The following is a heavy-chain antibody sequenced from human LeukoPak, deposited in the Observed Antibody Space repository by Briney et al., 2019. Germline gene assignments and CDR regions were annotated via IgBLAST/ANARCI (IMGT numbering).Heavy chain of an antibody. CDR2: IIPIFGTA. Sequence: ASVKVSCKASGGTFSSYAISWVRQAPGQGLEWMGGIIPIFGTANYARKFQGRVTITADKSTSTAYMELSSLRSEDTAVYYCARALGYGDPYYFDYWGQGTLVTVSS. CDR1: GGTFSSYA. J-gene: IGHJ4*02. CDR3: ARALGYGDPYYFDY. V-gene: IGHV1-69*06. D-gene: IGHD4-17*01.